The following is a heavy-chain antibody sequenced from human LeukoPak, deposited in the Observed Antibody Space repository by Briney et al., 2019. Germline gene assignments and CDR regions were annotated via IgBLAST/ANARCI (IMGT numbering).Heavy chain of an antibody. CDR1: GFTFSSYE. J-gene: IGHJ4*02. CDR3: ARDPPFIIGTTFFDY. V-gene: IGHV3-48*03. Sequence: GGSLRLSCAASGFTFSSYEMSWVRQAPGKGLEWVSYISSGSNTIYYADSVKGRFTISRDNAKNSLYLQMNSLRAEDTAVYYCARDPPFIIGTTFFDYWGQGTLVTVSS. D-gene: IGHD1-20*01. CDR2: ISSGSNTI.